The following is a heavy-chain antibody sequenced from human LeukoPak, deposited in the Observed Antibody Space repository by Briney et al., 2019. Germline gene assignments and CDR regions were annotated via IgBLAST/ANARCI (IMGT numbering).Heavy chain of an antibody. V-gene: IGHV3-23*01. CDR1: GLNPSSRG. CDR3: AARPTRGALAPSDF. Sequence: PGGSLRPSRAASGLNPSSRGMTWARQAPGKGLDWVAGISGSGDERYYADSVKGRFTISRDNSKSTLDLQMTSVRVEDTATYYCAARPTRGALAPSDFWGQGILVTVSS. D-gene: IGHD1-1*01. J-gene: IGHJ4*02. CDR2: ISGSGDER.